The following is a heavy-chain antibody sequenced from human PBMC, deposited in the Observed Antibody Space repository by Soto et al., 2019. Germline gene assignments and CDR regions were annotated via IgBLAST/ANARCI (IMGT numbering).Heavy chain of an antibody. CDR3: AKDDLSGMGNMDV. Sequence: SETLSLTCTVSGGSVSSSSYYWDWIRQPPGKGLEWIGSIYYSGSTYYNPSLKSRVTISVDTSKNQFSLKLSSVTAADTAVYYCAKDDLSGMGNMDVWGKGTTVTVSS. D-gene: IGHD3-10*01. V-gene: IGHV4-39*02. CDR2: IYYSGST. CDR1: GGSVSSSSYY. J-gene: IGHJ6*03.